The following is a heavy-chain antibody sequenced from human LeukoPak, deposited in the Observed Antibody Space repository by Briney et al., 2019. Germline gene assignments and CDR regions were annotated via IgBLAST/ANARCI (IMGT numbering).Heavy chain of an antibody. J-gene: IGHJ5*02. D-gene: IGHD3-3*01. CDR1: GYTFTSYG. Sequence: ASVKVSCKASGYTFTSYGISWVRQAPGQGLEWMGWISTNTGNPTYAQGFTGRFVFSLDTSVSTAYLQITSLKAEDTAVYYCARPSLWSGSLFDPWGQGTLVTVSS. CDR3: ARPSLWSGSLFDP. V-gene: IGHV7-4-1*02. CDR2: ISTNTGNP.